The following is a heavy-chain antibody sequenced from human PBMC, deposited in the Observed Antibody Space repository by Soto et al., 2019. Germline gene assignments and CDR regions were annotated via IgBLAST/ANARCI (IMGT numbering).Heavy chain of an antibody. CDR2: IYYSGST. J-gene: IGHJ3*02. CDR1: GGSISSSSYY. V-gene: IGHV4-39*01. CDR3: AKGKTWIQLWGDAFDI. D-gene: IGHD5-18*01. Sequence: QLQLQESGPGLVKPSETLSLTCTVSGGSISSSSYYWGWIRQPPGKGLEWIGSIYYSGSTYYNPSLKSRVTISVDTSKNQFSLKLSSVTAADTAVYYCAKGKTWIQLWGDAFDIWGQGTMVTVSS.